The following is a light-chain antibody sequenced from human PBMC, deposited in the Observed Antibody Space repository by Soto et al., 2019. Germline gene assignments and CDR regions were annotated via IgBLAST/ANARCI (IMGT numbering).Light chain of an antibody. CDR2: GAS. V-gene: IGKV3-20*01. CDR1: QSVSSTY. J-gene: IGKJ1*01. Sequence: EIVLTQSPGTLSLSPGERATLSCRASQSVSSTYLAWYQQKPGQAPRLLIYGASNRATGIPDRFSGSGFGTDFTLTISRLEPEDFVVYYCHQYGNSVWTFGQGTKVDI. CDR3: HQYGNSVWT.